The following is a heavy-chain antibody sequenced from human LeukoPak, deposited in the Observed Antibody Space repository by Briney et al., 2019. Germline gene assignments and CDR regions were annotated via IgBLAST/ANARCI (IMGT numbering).Heavy chain of an antibody. D-gene: IGHD3-9*01. V-gene: IGHV1-69*13. CDR2: IIPIFGTA. J-gene: IGHJ4*02. Sequence: ASVKVSCKASGGTFSSYAISWVRQAPGQGLEWMRGIIPIFGTANYAQKFQGRVTITADESKSTAYMDLSSLRSADTAVYYCARPETLVHYDILTGHHPFDYWGQGTLVTVSS. CDR1: GGTFSSYA. CDR3: ARPETLVHYDILTGHHPFDY.